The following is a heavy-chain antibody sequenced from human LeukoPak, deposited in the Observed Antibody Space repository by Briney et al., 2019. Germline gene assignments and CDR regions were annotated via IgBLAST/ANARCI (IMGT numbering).Heavy chain of an antibody. Sequence: PGRSLRLSCAASGFTFDDYAMHWVRQAPGKGLEWVSGISWNSGSIGYADSVKGRFTISRDNAKNSLYLQMNSLRAEDTALYYCAKDVSPGPPNSHTYYYGSGSYSPFDYWGQGTLVTVSS. D-gene: IGHD3-10*01. J-gene: IGHJ4*02. V-gene: IGHV3-9*01. CDR2: ISWNSGSI. CDR3: AKDVSPGPPNSHTYYYGSGSYSPFDY. CDR1: GFTFDDYA.